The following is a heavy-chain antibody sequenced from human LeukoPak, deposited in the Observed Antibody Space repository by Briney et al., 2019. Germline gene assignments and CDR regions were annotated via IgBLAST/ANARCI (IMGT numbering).Heavy chain of an antibody. CDR2: ISSSGSTI. D-gene: IGHD3-22*01. Sequence: PGGSLRLSCAASGFTFSDYYMSWIRQAPGKGLEWVSYISSSGSTIYYADSVKGRFTISRDNSKNTLYLQMNSLRAEDTAVYYCAKNYYDSRRGYFDYWGQGTLVTVSS. J-gene: IGHJ4*02. CDR1: GFTFSDYY. CDR3: AKNYYDSRRGYFDY. V-gene: IGHV3-11*01.